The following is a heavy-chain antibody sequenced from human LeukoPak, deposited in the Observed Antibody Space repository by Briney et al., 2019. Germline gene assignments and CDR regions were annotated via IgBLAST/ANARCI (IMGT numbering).Heavy chain of an antibody. J-gene: IGHJ4*02. CDR3: ARGAAGYPDY. CDR1: GGTFSSYA. D-gene: IGHD3-9*01. Sequence: SMKVSCKASGGTFSSYAISWVRQAPGQGLEWMGRIIPIFGTANYAQKFQGRVTITTDESTSTAYMELSSLRSEDTAVYYCARGAAGYPDYWGQGTLVTVSS. CDR2: IIPIFGTA. V-gene: IGHV1-69*05.